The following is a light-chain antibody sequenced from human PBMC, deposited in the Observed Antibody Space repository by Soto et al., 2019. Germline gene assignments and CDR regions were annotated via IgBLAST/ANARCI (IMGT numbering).Light chain of an antibody. V-gene: IGKV1-39*01. CDR2: AAN. CDR3: QQIYNYPRT. Sequence: DIQMTQSPSSLSASVGDRVTITCRASQSSSSYLKWYQQKPGHAPKLLIYAANTLPTGVPTLFSGSGSGTDFTLTISLLQAEDFGTYYCQQIYNYPRTFGQGTKLDI. CDR1: QSSSSY. J-gene: IGKJ1*01.